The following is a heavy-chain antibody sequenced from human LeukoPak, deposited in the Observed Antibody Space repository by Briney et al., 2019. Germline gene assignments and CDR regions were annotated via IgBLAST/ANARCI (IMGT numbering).Heavy chain of an antibody. CDR3: ARGGYDFWSGHRRIDAFDI. D-gene: IGHD3-3*01. J-gene: IGHJ3*02. CDR1: GYTFTSYG. CDR2: ISAYNGNT. V-gene: IGHV1-18*01. Sequence: ASVKVSCKASGYTFTSYGISWVRQAPGQGLEWMGWISAYNGNTNYAQKLQGRVTMTTDTSTSTAYMELRSLRSDDTAVYYCARGGYDFWSGHRRIDAFDIWGQGTMVTVSS.